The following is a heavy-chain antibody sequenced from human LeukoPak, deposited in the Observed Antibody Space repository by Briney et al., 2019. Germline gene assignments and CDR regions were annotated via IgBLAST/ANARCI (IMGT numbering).Heavy chain of an antibody. CDR2: IYTSGST. CDR1: GGSISSYY. V-gene: IGHV4-4*07. J-gene: IGHJ4*02. CDR3: ARDLNIYDSSGRLDY. D-gene: IGHD3-22*01. Sequence: SETLSLTCTVSGGSISSYYWSWIRQPAGKGLEWIGRIYTSGSTNYNPSLKSRVTMSVDTSKNQFSLKLSSVTVADTAVYYCARDLNIYDSSGRLDYWGQGTLVTVSS.